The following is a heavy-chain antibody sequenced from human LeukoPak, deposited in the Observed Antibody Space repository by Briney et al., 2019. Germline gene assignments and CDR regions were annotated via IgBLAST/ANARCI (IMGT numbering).Heavy chain of an antibody. CDR3: ARGVHCGGDCYLPLVYYYYMDV. CDR1: GYTFTSYY. D-gene: IGHD2-21*02. V-gene: IGHV1-46*01. CDR2: INPSGGST. J-gene: IGHJ6*03. Sequence: ASVKVSCKASGYTFTSYYMHWVRQAPGQGLEWMGIINPSGGSTSYAQKFQGRVTMTRNTSISTAYMELSSLRSEDTAVYYCARGVHCGGDCYLPLVYYYYMDVWGKGTTVTISS.